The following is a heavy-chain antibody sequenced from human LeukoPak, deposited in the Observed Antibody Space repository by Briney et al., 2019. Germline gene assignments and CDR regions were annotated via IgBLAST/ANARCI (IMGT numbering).Heavy chain of an antibody. CDR1: GYTFVGYY. J-gene: IGHJ4*02. V-gene: IGHV1-2*02. Sequence: ASVNVSCKASGYTFVGYYLHGVRQAPGQGREGMAWSDPYTGNTHYAQQFQGRITVTRDTYVSTTYMELSWLTSDDTARYYCAREYSASEHWGQGTLVSVSS. D-gene: IGHD5-12*01. CDR2: SDPYTGNT. CDR3: AREYSASEH.